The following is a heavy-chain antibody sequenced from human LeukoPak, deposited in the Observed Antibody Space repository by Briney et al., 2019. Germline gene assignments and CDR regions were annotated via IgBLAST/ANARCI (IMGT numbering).Heavy chain of an antibody. J-gene: IGHJ4*02. D-gene: IGHD1-26*01. CDR1: GFTFSSYG. CDR2: ISSSSSYI. V-gene: IGHV3-21*04. CDR3: AKNGVGGTWGNYFDY. Sequence: PGGSLRLSCAASGFTFSSYGMNWVRQAPGKGLEWVSSISSSSSYIYYADSVKGRFTISRDNAKNSLYLQMNSLRAEDTAVYYCAKNGVGGTWGNYFDYWGQGTLVTVSS.